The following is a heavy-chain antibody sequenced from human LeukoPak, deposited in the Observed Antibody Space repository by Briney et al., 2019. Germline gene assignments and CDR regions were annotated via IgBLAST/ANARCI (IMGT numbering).Heavy chain of an antibody. V-gene: IGHV4-39*07. CDR2: IYHSGST. D-gene: IGHD3-22*01. CDR3: ARGYDTSGYF. CDR1: GGSISSGSYY. J-gene: IGHJ4*02. Sequence: PSETLSLTCTVSGGSISSGSYYWSWIRQPPGKGLEWIGSIYHSGSTYYNPSLKSRVTISVDTSKNQFSLKLSSLTAADTAVYYCARGYDTSGYFWGQGTLVTVSS.